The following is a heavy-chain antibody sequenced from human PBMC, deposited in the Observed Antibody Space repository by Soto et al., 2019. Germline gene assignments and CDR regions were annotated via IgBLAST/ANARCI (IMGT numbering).Heavy chain of an antibody. V-gene: IGHV3-23*01. CDR3: AKDKPGTTSFDY. D-gene: IGHD1-1*01. CDR1: GFTISTYA. Sequence: PVGSLRLSCAASGFTISTYAMYWVRQAPGKGLEWVSAISDRGDTTHYADSVKGRFTISRDTSKNTLYLQMNTLRAEDTAVYYCAKDKPGTTSFDYWGQGTLVTVSS. J-gene: IGHJ4*02. CDR2: ISDRGDTT.